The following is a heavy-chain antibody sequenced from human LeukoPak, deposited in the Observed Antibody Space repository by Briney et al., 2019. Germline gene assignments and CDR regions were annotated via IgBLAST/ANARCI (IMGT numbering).Heavy chain of an antibody. D-gene: IGHD1-26*01. J-gene: IGHJ4*02. CDR3: TTDLRWEHNRVKLVDY. CDR2: IKSKTDGGTT. Sequence: PGGSLRLSCAASGFTFSNAWMSWVRQAPGKGLEWVGRIKSKTDGGTTDYAAPVKGRFTISRDDSKNTLYLQMNSLKTEDTAVYYCTTDLRWEHNRVKLVDYWGQGTLVAVSS. CDR1: GFTFSNAW. V-gene: IGHV3-15*01.